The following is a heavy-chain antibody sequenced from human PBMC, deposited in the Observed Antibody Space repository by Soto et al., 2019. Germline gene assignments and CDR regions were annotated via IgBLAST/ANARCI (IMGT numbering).Heavy chain of an antibody. D-gene: IGHD3-10*01. Sequence: VGSLRLSCAASGFTFSDYYMSWIRQAPGKGLEWLSYISGSSDNTNYADSVKGRFTISRDNAKASLYLQMNSLRGEDTALYFCARAEVLFSRLDFWGQGALVTVSS. CDR1: GFTFSDYY. CDR3: ARAEVLFSRLDF. CDR2: ISGSSDNT. J-gene: IGHJ4*02. V-gene: IGHV3-11*05.